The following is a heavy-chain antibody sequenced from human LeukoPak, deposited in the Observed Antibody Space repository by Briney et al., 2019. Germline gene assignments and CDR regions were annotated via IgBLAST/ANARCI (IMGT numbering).Heavy chain of an antibody. Sequence: SETLSLTCTVSGGSISNYYWSWIRQPPGKGLEWIGYIYHSGSSDYNPSLKSRVTISVDTSKNQFSLKLRSVTAADTAVYYCARGWGYFDCWGQGPLVTVSS. CDR1: GGSISNYY. CDR3: ARGWGYFDC. CDR2: IYHSGSS. V-gene: IGHV4-59*13. D-gene: IGHD6-19*01. J-gene: IGHJ4*02.